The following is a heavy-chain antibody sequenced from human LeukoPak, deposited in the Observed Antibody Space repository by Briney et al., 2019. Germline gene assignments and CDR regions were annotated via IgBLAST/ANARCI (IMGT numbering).Heavy chain of an antibody. CDR3: ARDKKTDDYGDYWPWVVDY. D-gene: IGHD4-17*01. CDR2: ISSNGGST. V-gene: IGHV3-64*04. CDR1: GFTFSSYA. Sequence: PGGSLRLSCSASGFTFSSYAMHWVRQAPGKGLEYVSAISSNGGSTYYADSVKGRFTISRDNAKNSLYLQMNSLRAEDTAVYYCARDKKTDDYGDYWPWVVDYWGQGTLVTVSS. J-gene: IGHJ4*02.